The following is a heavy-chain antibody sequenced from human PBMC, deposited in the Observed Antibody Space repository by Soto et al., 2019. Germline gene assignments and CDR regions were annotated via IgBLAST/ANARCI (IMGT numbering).Heavy chain of an antibody. CDR2: IIPIFGTA. Sequence: SVKVSCKASGGTFSSYAISWVRQAPGQGLEWMGGIIPIFGTANYAQKFQGRVTITADESTSTAYMELSSLRSEDTAVYYCAGNILTGYPNWFHPWGQGTLVTVSS. CDR3: AGNILTGYPNWFHP. J-gene: IGHJ5*02. CDR1: GGTFSSYA. D-gene: IGHD3-9*01. V-gene: IGHV1-69*13.